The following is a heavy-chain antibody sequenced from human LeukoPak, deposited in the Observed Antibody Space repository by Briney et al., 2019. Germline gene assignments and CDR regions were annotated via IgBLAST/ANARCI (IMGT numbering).Heavy chain of an antibody. Sequence: SETLSLTCTVSGGSISSSSYYWGWIRQPPGKGLEWIGSIYYSGSTYYNPSLKSRVTMSVDTSKNQFSLKLSSVTAADTAVYYCARYSYGVGFDYWGQGTLVTVSS. V-gene: IGHV4-39*07. CDR3: ARYSYGVGFDY. CDR2: IYYSGST. D-gene: IGHD5-18*01. J-gene: IGHJ4*02. CDR1: GGSISSSSYY.